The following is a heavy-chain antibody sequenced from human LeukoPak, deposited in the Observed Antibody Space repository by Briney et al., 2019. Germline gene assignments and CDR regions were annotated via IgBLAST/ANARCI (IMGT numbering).Heavy chain of an antibody. CDR3: ARRHLRMRSYDY. J-gene: IGHJ4*02. D-gene: IGHD1-26*01. CDR2: INPKSGGT. CDR1: GYTFTGYY. V-gene: IGHV1-2*02. Sequence: ASVKVSCKASGYTFTGYYMHWVRQAPGQGLEWMGWINPKSGGTKYSQNFQGRVTMTRDTSIDTVYMELSGLTSADTAVYYCARRHLRMRSYDYWGQGPLVIVSS.